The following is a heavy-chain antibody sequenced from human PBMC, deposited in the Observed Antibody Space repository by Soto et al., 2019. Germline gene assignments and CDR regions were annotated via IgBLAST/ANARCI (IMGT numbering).Heavy chain of an antibody. CDR2: IIPIFGTA. J-gene: IGHJ6*02. V-gene: IGHV1-69*06. Sequence: QVQLVQSGAEVKKPGSSVKVSCKASGGTFSSYAISWVRQAPGQGLEWMGGIIPIFGTANYAQKFQGRVTITADKSTSTAYMELSSLRSEDTAVYYCARDLIAARRDYYDGMEVWGQGTTVTVSS. D-gene: IGHD6-6*01. CDR3: ARDLIAARRDYYDGMEV. CDR1: GGTFSSYA.